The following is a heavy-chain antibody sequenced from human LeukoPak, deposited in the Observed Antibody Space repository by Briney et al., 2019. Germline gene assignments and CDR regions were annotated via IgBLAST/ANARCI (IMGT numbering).Heavy chain of an antibody. D-gene: IGHD3-10*02. CDR2: ISGSGGNT. CDR3: AKDPFNVRWSYFDY. Sequence: PAGGSLRLSCAASGFTFSSYAMSWVRQAPEKGLEWVSAISGSGGNTYYADSVKGRFTISRDKSKSTLFLQMNSLRAEDTAVYYCAKDPFNVRWSYFDYWGQGSLVTVSS. CDR1: GFTFSSYA. V-gene: IGHV3-23*01. J-gene: IGHJ4*02.